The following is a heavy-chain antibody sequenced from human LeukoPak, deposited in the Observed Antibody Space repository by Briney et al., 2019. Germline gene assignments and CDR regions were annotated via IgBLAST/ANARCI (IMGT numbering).Heavy chain of an antibody. CDR3: AKETYSIGWYYFDF. CDR1: GFAFSRYS. V-gene: IGHV3-21*04. CDR2: ISPDSNHI. J-gene: IGHJ4*02. Sequence: PGGSLRLSCAASGFAFSRYSMNWVRQAPGKGLEWVSSISPDSNHIYYADSVRGRFTISRDNSMHTLYLQMNSLTAEDTAVYYCAKETYSIGWYYFDFWGQGTLVTVSS. D-gene: IGHD6-19*01.